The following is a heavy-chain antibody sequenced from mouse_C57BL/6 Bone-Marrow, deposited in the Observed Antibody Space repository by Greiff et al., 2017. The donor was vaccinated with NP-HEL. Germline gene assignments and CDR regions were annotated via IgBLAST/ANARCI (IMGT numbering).Heavy chain of an antibody. Sequence: VQLQQSGAELVRPGTSVKVSCKASGYAFTNYLIEWVKQRPGQGLEWIGVLNPGSGGTNYNEKFKGKATLTADKSSSTAYMQLSSLTSEDSAVYFCTIPFDYWGQGTTLTVSS. V-gene: IGHV1-54*01. CDR2: LNPGSGGT. J-gene: IGHJ2*01. CDR1: GYAFTNYL. CDR3: TIPFDY.